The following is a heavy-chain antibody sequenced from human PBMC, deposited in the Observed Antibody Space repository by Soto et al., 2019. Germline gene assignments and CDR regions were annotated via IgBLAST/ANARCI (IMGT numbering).Heavy chain of an antibody. CDR3: ARDLCPLGSGSPCPTFGMDL. V-gene: IGHV1-2*02. D-gene: IGHD3-10*01. J-gene: IGHJ6*02. CDR2: LKPDNGGT. Sequence: QGQLVQSGAEVKPPGASVKVSCKASGYTFTGHYMHWVRQVSGRRLEFLGWLKPDNGGTYYAPKFQGRVTFTRDTSNTTAYMEMSGLHSDDTAVYFCARDLCPLGSGSPCPTFGMDLWGQGTTVAVSS. CDR1: GYTFTGHY.